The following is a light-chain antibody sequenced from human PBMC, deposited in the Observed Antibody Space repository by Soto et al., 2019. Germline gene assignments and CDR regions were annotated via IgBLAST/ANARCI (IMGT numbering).Light chain of an antibody. V-gene: IGLV2-23*02. Sequence: QSALTQPASVSGSPGQSITISCTGTSSDVGSYNLVSWYQQHPGKAPKLMIYEVSKRPSGVPIRFSGSKSGNTASLTISGLQAEDEADYYCSSHTRGSKLVFGGGTKL. CDR1: SSDVGSYNL. J-gene: IGLJ2*01. CDR3: SSHTRGSKLV. CDR2: EVS.